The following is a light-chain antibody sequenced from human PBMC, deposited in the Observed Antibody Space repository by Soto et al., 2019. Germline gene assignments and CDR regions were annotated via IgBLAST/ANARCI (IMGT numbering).Light chain of an antibody. CDR3: QNYDGSPRT. CDR2: GVF. V-gene: IGKV3-20*01. Sequence: ENVLTQSPGTVSLSPGERATLSCRASQGVTSNHLAWYQQKPGQAPRLLIYGVFNRATGIPDRFSGSGSGTDFTLTITSLEPEDSAVYFCQNYDGSPRTFGQGTKLEIK. J-gene: IGKJ2*01. CDR1: QGVTSNH.